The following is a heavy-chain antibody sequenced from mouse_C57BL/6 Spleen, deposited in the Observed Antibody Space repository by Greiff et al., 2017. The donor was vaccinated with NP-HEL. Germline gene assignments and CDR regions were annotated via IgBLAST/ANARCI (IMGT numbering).Heavy chain of an antibody. J-gene: IGHJ3*01. Sequence: EVQLQQSGAELVRPGASVKLSCTASGFNIKDDYMHWVKQRPEQGLEWIGWIDPENGDTEYASKFQGKATITADTSSNTAYLQLSSLTSEDTAVYYCTPYGYGPFAYWGQGTLVTVSA. CDR2: IDPENGDT. V-gene: IGHV14-4*01. CDR1: GFNIKDDY. CDR3: TPYGYGPFAY. D-gene: IGHD2-2*01.